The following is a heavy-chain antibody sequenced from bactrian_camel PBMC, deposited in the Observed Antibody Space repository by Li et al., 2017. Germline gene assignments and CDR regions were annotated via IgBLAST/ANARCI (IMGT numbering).Heavy chain of an antibody. J-gene: IGHJ4*01. CDR2: IDSRAFTK. Sequence: ESGGGSVQTGGSLRLSCVVSGYTYSSCMAWFRQAPGKERELVATIDSRAFTKKVYADAVKGRFDISQEKNILYLLMNNLRDEDTAMYYCAAAAGREIPAAQILSAKAYDAWGQGTQVTVS. D-gene: IGHD1*01. CDR3: AAAAGREIPAAQILSAKAYDA. V-gene: IGHV3S31*01. CDR1: GYTYSSC.